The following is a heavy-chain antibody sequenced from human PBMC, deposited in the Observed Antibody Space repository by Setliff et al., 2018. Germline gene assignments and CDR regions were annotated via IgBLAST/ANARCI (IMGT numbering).Heavy chain of an antibody. CDR3: AKDPKYRGVWPHPAYFDY. Sequence: PSETLSLTCTVSGGSISSGNYYWSWIRQPAGKGLEWIGHIQTSGTTNYNPSLTSRVTISVDTSKNQFSLKLSSVTAADTAVYYCAKDPKYRGVWPHPAYFDYWGQGALVTVSS. V-gene: IGHV4-61*09. CDR1: GGSISSGNYY. CDR2: IQTSGTT. D-gene: IGHD6-6*01. J-gene: IGHJ4*02.